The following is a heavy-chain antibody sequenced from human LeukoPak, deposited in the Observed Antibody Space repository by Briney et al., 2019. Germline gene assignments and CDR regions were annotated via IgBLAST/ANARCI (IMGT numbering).Heavy chain of an antibody. CDR2: INPSSGGT. Sequence: ASVKVSCKASGYTFTGYYMHWVRQAPGQGLEWMGWINPSSGGTNYAQKFQGRVTMTRDTSISTAYMELSRLRSDDTAVYYCARVGATTLFDYWGQGTLVTVSS. V-gene: IGHV1-2*02. CDR3: ARVGATTLFDY. J-gene: IGHJ4*02. D-gene: IGHD1-26*01. CDR1: GYTFTGYY.